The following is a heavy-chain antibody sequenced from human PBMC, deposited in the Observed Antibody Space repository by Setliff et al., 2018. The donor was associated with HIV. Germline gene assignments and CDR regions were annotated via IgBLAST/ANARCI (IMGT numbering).Heavy chain of an antibody. V-gene: IGHV3-23*03. Sequence: PGGSLRLSCVASGFTFSGQSMNWVRQAPGKGLEWVSIIYGNGVTKYYADSVKGRFTVSRDDSRNTVYLQMNNVRDEDTAMYYCAREALVSSYYFDYWGQGTLVTVSS. CDR1: GFTFSGQS. CDR2: IYGNGVTK. CDR3: AREALVSSYYFDY. D-gene: IGHD6-6*01. J-gene: IGHJ4*02.